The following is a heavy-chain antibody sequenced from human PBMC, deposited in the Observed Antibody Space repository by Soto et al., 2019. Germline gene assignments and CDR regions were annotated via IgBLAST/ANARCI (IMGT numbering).Heavy chain of an antibody. CDR1: GFTFSSYS. CDR3: AREVVRGVIIRSGVFDY. D-gene: IGHD3-10*01. J-gene: IGHJ4*02. Sequence: GSLRLSCAASGFTFSSYSMNWVRQAPGKGLEWVSSISSSSSYIYYADSVKGRFTISRDNAKNSLYLQMNSLRAEDTAVYYCAREVVRGVIIRSGVFDYWGQGTLVTVSS. V-gene: IGHV3-21*01. CDR2: ISSSSSYI.